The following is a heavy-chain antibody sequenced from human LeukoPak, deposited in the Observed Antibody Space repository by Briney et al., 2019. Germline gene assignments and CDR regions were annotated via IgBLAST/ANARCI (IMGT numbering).Heavy chain of an antibody. CDR1: GFIFEDYT. V-gene: IGHV3-43*01. CDR2: VNWHGTA. CDR3: AKDLTYESSGSVIDN. J-gene: IGHJ4*02. Sequence: GGSLRLSCAASGFIFEDYTMHWVRQVPGKTLEWVSLVNWHGTAYYADSLKGRFTISRDNSKNSLYLQMDSLRTEDTAFYYCAKDLTYESSGSVIDNWGLGTLVTVSS. D-gene: IGHD3-22*01.